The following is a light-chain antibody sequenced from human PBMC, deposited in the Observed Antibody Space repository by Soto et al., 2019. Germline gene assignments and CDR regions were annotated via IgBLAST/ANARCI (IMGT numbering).Light chain of an antibody. CDR3: QQYNSYSGT. J-gene: IGKJ1*01. CDR2: DAS. CDR1: QSISSW. V-gene: IGKV1-5*01. Sequence: DIQMTQSPSTLSASVGDRLTITCRASQSISSWLAWYQQKPGKAPKLLIYDASSLESGVPSRFSGSGSATEFTLTISSLQPDDFATYYCQQYNSYSGTFGQGTKVDIK.